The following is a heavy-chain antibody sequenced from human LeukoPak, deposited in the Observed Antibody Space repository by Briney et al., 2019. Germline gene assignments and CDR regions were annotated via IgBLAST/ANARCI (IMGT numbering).Heavy chain of an antibody. CDR2: IYYSGST. Sequence: SETLSLTCTVSGGSISSSSYYWGWIRQPPGKGLEWIGSIYYSGSTYYNPSLKSRVTISVDTSKNQFSLKLSSVTAADTAVYYCASYCSSASCLRRAFDIWGQGTMVTVSS. D-gene: IGHD2-2*01. CDR1: GGSISSSSYY. V-gene: IGHV4-39*01. J-gene: IGHJ3*02. CDR3: ASYCSSASCLRRAFDI.